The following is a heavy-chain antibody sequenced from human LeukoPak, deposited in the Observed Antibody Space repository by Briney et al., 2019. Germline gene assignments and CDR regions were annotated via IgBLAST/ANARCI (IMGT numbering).Heavy chain of an antibody. D-gene: IGHD1-26*01. J-gene: IGHJ3*02. Sequence: SETLSLTCTVSGDSISSGDYYWSWIRQPPAGGLGWIGYTYYSGSTYYNPSLNRRVTISVDTSKKQYSLMLSSVTAADTAVYYCARSGSYYYDAFDIWGQGTMVTVSS. V-gene: IGHV4-30-4*08. CDR1: GDSISSGDYY. CDR3: ARSGSYYYDAFDI. CDR2: TYYSGST.